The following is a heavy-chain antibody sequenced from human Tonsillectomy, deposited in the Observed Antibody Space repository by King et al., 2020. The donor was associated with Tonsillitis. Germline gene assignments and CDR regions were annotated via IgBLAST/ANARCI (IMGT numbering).Heavy chain of an antibody. Sequence: IQLVQSGAEVKKPGSSVKVSCKASGGTFSSYAISWVRQAPGQGLEWMGRIIPILGIVNYAQTFQGRVTITADKSTSTAYMELSSLRSEDTAVYYCALARGGNSGDAFDIWGQGTMVTVSS. V-gene: IGHV1-69*04. J-gene: IGHJ3*02. CDR3: ALARGGNSGDAFDI. CDR2: IIPILGIV. D-gene: IGHD4-23*01. CDR1: GGTFSSYA.